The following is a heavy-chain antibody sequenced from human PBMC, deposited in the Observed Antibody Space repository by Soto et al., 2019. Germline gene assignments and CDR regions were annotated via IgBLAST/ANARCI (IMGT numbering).Heavy chain of an antibody. J-gene: IGHJ4*02. CDR1: GYTFTSYA. V-gene: IGHV1-46*01. Sequence: ASVKVSCKASGYTFTSYAMHWVRQAPGQGLEWMGIINPSGGSTSYAQKFQGRVTMTRDTSTSTVYMELSSLRSEDTAVYYCTLVPAAEYYFDYWGQGTLVTVSS. D-gene: IGHD2-2*01. CDR2: INPSGGST. CDR3: TLVPAAEYYFDY.